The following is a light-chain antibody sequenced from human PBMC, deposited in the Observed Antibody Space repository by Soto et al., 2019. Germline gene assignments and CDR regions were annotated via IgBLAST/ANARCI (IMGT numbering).Light chain of an antibody. CDR3: QSYDSSLSAYV. Sequence: QSVLTQPPSVSGAPGQRVTISCTGSSSNIGAGYDVHWYQQLPGTAPKLLIYGNSNRPSGVPDRFSGSKSGTSACLAITGLQAEDEADYYCQSYDSSLSAYVFGTGTKVTVL. J-gene: IGLJ1*01. V-gene: IGLV1-40*01. CDR2: GNS. CDR1: SSNIGAGYD.